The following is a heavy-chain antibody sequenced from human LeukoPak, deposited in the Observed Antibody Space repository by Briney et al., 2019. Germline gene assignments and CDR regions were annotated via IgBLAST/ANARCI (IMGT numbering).Heavy chain of an antibody. D-gene: IGHD5-18*01. V-gene: IGHV3-23*01. J-gene: IGHJ4*02. Sequence: PGGSLRLSCAASGFTFSSYAMSWVRQAPGKGLEGVSAISCSGGSTYYADSVKGRFTSSRDNSKNTLYLQMNSLRAEDTAVYYCAKGSQLWFVWGQGTLVTVSS. CDR3: AKGSQLWFV. CDR2: ISCSGGST. CDR1: GFTFSSYA.